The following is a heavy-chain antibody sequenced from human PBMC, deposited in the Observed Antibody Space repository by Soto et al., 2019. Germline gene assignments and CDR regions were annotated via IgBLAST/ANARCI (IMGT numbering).Heavy chain of an antibody. CDR1: GFTFSSYA. V-gene: IGHV3-23*01. CDR2: ISGGGGST. J-gene: IGHJ4*02. CDR3: AKDRVYCSGGSCLYYFDY. D-gene: IGHD2-15*01. Sequence: GGSLRLSCAASGFTFSSYAMSWVRQAPGKGLEWVSAISGGGGSTYYADSVKGRFPISRENSKNTLYLQMNSLGAEDTAVYYCAKDRVYCSGGSCLYYFDYWGQGTLVTVSS.